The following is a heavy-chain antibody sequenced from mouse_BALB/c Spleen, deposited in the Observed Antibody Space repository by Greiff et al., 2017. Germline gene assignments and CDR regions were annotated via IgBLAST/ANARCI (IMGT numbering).Heavy chain of an antibody. CDR2: IWSGGST. Sequence: QVQLQQSGPGLVQPSQSLSITCTVSGFSLTSYGVHWVRQSPGKGLEWLGVIWSGGSTDYNAAFISRLSISKDNSKSQVFFKMNSLQADDTAIYYCARNYYGSSEFAYWGQGTLVTVSA. V-gene: IGHV2-4-1*01. D-gene: IGHD1-1*01. J-gene: IGHJ3*01. CDR3: ARNYYGSSEFAY. CDR1: GFSLTSYG.